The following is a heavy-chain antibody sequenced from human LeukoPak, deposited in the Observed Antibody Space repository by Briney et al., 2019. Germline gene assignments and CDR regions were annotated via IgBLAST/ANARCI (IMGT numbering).Heavy chain of an antibody. V-gene: IGHV3-23*01. D-gene: IGHD1-26*01. J-gene: IGHJ4*02. CDR2: ISATGGST. CDR3: AKNSVGGSYYPIDY. CDR1: GFTFSSYS. Sequence: GGSLRLSCAASGFTFSSYSMNWVRQAPGKGLEWVSAISATGGSTYYADSVKGRFTISRDSSKNTLYLQMNSLRAEDTALYYCAKNSVGGSYYPIDYWGQGTLVTVSS.